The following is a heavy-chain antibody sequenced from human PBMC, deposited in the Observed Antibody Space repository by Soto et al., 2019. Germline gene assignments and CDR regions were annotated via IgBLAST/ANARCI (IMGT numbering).Heavy chain of an antibody. Sequence: PGGSLRLSCAASGFTFSSYSMTWVRQAPGKGLEWVSGISDSGGNTWYADSVKGRFTISRDNSKNTVFLQMNSLRDEDTAVYYCVKPPVITASYYYYDMDVWGQGTTVTVSS. CDR1: GFTFSSYS. J-gene: IGHJ6*02. CDR2: ISDSGGNT. CDR3: VKPPVITASYYYYDMDV. D-gene: IGHD4-4*01. V-gene: IGHV3-23*01.